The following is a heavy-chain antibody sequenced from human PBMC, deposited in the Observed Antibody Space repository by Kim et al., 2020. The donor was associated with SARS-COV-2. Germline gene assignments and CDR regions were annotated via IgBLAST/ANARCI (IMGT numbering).Heavy chain of an antibody. CDR3: ARARKSSTSQLQHYYYYYYVDV. D-gene: IGHD2-2*01. Sequence: SETLSLTCAVYGGSFSGYYWSWIRQPPGKGLEWIGEINHSGSTNYNPSLKSRVTISVDTSKNQFSLKLSSVTAADTAVYYCARARKSSTSQLQHYYYYYYVDVWGEGAPVTVSS. CDR1: GGSFSGYY. J-gene: IGHJ6*03. V-gene: IGHV4-34*01. CDR2: INHSGST.